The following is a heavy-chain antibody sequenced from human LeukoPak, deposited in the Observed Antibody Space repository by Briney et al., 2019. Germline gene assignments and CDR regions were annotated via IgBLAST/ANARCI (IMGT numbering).Heavy chain of an antibody. Sequence: GGSLRLSCAASGFTFSDYYMSWIRQAPGKGLEWVSYISSSGSTIYYADSVKGRFTISRDNAKNSLYLQMNSLRAEDTAVYYCWVTNEMNGFDIWGQGTMVTVSS. D-gene: IGHD1-1*01. J-gene: IGHJ3*02. CDR2: ISSSGSTI. CDR3: WVTNEMNGFDI. V-gene: IGHV3-11*04. CDR1: GFTFSDYY.